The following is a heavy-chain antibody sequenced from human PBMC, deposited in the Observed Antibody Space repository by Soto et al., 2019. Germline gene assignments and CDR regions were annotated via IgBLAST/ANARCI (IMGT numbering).Heavy chain of an antibody. Sequence: PGGSLRLSCAASGFTFSSYAMSWVRQAPGKGLEWVSAISGSGGSTYYADSVKGRFTISRDNSKNMLYLQMNSLRAEDTAVYYCAKDGDSSGYYPYYFDYWGQGTLVTVSS. V-gene: IGHV3-23*01. CDR3: AKDGDSSGYYPYYFDY. CDR2: ISGSGGST. CDR1: GFTFSSYA. J-gene: IGHJ4*02. D-gene: IGHD3-22*01.